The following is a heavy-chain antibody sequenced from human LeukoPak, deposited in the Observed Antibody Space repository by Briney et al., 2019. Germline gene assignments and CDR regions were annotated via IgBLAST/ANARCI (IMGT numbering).Heavy chain of an antibody. J-gene: IGHJ6*02. CDR1: GDTFTSDE. D-gene: IGHD3-3*01. Sequence: ASVRVSCKASGDTFTSDEINWGRQATGQGREWRGWRNPNSGITGYAQKFQGRVTMTRNTSISTAYVELSRLRSEDTAVYYCARWGAYDFTSYYYYGMDVWGQGTTVTVSS. CDR3: ARWGAYDFTSYYYYGMDV. CDR2: RNPNSGIT. V-gene: IGHV1-8*01.